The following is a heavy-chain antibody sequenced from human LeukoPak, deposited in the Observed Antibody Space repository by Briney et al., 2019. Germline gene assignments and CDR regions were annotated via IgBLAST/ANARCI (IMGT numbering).Heavy chain of an antibody. CDR2: INWNGGST. J-gene: IGHJ4*02. V-gene: IGHV3-20*04. CDR1: GFTSDDYG. Sequence: GGSLRLSCAASGFTSDDYGMSWVRQAPGKGLEWVSGINWNGGSTGYADSVKGRFTISRDNAKNSLYLQMNSLRAEDTALYYCARGRSGSYQEGFDYWGQGTLVTVSS. D-gene: IGHD1-26*01. CDR3: ARGRSGSYQEGFDY.